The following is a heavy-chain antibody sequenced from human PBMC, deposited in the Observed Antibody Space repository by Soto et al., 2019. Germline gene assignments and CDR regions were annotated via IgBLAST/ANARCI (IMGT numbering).Heavy chain of an antibody. D-gene: IGHD2-2*01. CDR2: VYSSGTT. CDR1: GGSINSYW. CDR3: ARDIGSYAYAEGY. V-gene: IGHV4-4*07. Sequence: SETLSLTCSVSGGSINSYWWSWIRQPAGKGLEWIGRVYSSGTTDYNPSLNSRATMSVETSKNQFSLKLTSVTAADTAVYYCARDIGSYAYAEGYWGQGIQVTVSP. J-gene: IGHJ4*02.